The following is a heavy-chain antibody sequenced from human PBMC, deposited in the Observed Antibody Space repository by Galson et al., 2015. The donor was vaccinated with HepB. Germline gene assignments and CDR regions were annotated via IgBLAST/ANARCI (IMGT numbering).Heavy chain of an antibody. V-gene: IGHV4-59*01. D-gene: IGHD4/OR15-4a*01. J-gene: IGHJ6*02. CDR1: SDSISNFC. Sequence: SETLSLTCSVASDSISNFCWNWIRQPPGKGLEWIGNICYSGSTNYNPSLKSRVTISVDTSKNQFSLNLRSVTATDTAVYYCARGRAPSRYCGLDVRGQGTTVTVSS. CDR2: ICYSGST. CDR3: ARGRAPSRYCGLDV.